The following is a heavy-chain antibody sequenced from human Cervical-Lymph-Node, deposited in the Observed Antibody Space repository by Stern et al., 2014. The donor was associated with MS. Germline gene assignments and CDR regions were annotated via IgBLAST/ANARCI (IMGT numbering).Heavy chain of an antibody. CDR3: ARGMGASDH. J-gene: IGHJ5*02. V-gene: IGHV1-18*01. Sequence: QVQLVQSGAEVKKPGASVKVSCTASGYTFPSFGINWVRQAPGKGLEWMGWISTDNSHINSAQKFLGRLTMTTNTTTSTAYMELGNLTSDDTAVYYCARGMGASDHWGQGTLITVSS. D-gene: IGHD1-26*01. CDR1: GYTFPSFG. CDR2: ISTDNSHI.